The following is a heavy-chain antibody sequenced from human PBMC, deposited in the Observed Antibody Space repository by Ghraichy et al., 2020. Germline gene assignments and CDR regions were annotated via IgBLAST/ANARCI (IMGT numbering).Heavy chain of an antibody. CDR1: GFNFGDFA. V-gene: IGHV3-23*01. D-gene: IGHD2-21*01. J-gene: IGHJ5*02. CDR2: IARSGSA. CDR3: ARYSGGNPSAYFFKA. Sequence: GGSLRLSCAMSGFNFGDFAVGWVRQAPGKGLEWVSSIARSGSADYTDSVKGRFTISRDNSKNILYLHMSSLRAEDTATYYCARYSGGNPSAYFFKAWGQGTLGTVAS.